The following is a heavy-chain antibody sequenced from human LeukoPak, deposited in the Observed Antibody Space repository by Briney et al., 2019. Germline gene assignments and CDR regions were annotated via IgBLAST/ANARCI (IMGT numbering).Heavy chain of an antibody. CDR3: ARGSSRGMDV. D-gene: IGHD1-26*01. V-gene: IGHV4-59*01. CDR2: IYYSGST. J-gene: IGHJ6*03. CDR1: GGSISSYY. Sequence: KPSETLSLTCTVSGGSISSYYWSWIRQPPGKGLEWIGYIYYSGSTNYNPSLKSRVTISVDTSKNQFSLKLSSVTAADTAVYYCARGSSRGMDVWGKGTTVTVSS.